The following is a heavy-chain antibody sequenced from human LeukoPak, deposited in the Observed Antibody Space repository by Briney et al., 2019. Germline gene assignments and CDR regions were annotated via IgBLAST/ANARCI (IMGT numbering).Heavy chain of an antibody. Sequence: PSETLSLTCAVYGGSFGGYYWGWIRQPPGKGLEWIGEINHSGSTNYNPSLKSRVTISVDTSKNQFSLKLSSVTAADTAVYYCARGGDLDPWGQGTLVTVSS. CDR2: INHSGST. V-gene: IGHV4-34*01. CDR1: GGSFGGYY. J-gene: IGHJ5*02. CDR3: ARGGDLDP. D-gene: IGHD2-21*01.